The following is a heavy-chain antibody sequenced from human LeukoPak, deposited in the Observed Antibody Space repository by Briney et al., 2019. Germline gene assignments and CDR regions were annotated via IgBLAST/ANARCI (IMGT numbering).Heavy chain of an antibody. CDR1: GFTFSSYS. V-gene: IGHV3-21*01. D-gene: IGHD6-19*01. Sequence: PGGSLRLSCAASGFTFSSYSMNWVRQAPGKGLEWVSSISSSSSYIYYADSVKGRFTISRDNAKNSLYLQMNSLRAEDTAVYYCARRGEAVADGFDYWGQGTLVTVSS. CDR3: ARRGEAVADGFDY. CDR2: ISSSSSYI. J-gene: IGHJ4*02.